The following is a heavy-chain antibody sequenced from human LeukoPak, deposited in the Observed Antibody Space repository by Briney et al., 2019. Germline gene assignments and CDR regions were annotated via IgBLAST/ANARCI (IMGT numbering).Heavy chain of an antibody. CDR3: ARAVGGPAAAGRRDFDY. Sequence: PSETLSLTCSVSGASITDYYWSWIRQPSGKGLEWSGYIYYSGSTNYNPSLKSRVTISVDTSKNQFSLKLSSVTAADTAVYYCARAVGGPAAAGRRDFDYWGQGTLVTVSS. D-gene: IGHD6-13*01. CDR1: GASITDYY. CDR2: IYYSGST. J-gene: IGHJ4*02. V-gene: IGHV4-59*01.